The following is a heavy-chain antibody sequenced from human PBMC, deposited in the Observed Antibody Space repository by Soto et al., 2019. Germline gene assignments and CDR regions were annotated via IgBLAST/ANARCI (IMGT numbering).Heavy chain of an antibody. V-gene: IGHV3-15*01. CDR1: GFTFSNAW. CDR3: TTDPVYYDFWSGPKINNY. Sequence: GGSLRLSCAASGFTFSNAWMSWVRQAPGKGLEWVGRIKSKTDGGTTDYAAPVKGRFTISRDDSKNTLYLQMNSLKTEDTAVYYFTTDPVYYDFWSGPKINNYWGQGTLVTVSS. J-gene: IGHJ4*02. D-gene: IGHD3-3*01. CDR2: IKSKTDGGTT.